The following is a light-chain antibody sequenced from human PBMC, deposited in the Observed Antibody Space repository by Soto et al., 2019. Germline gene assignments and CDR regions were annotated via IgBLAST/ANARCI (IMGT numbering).Light chain of an antibody. CDR2: AAS. Sequence: EIVLTQSPATLSLSPGERATLSCRASRSVGNNLAWYQKKPGQAPGLLIYAASTRATGIPARFSGSGSGTDFTLTISSREPEDFAVYYCQQHADWPLTFGGGTQVEIK. CDR1: RSVGNN. J-gene: IGKJ4*01. CDR3: QQHADWPLT. V-gene: IGKV3-11*01.